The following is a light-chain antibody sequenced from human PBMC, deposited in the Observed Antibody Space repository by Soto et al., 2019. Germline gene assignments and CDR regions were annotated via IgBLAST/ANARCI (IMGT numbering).Light chain of an antibody. CDR1: QGISSY. Sequence: IQLTPSPSSLSASVGDRVTITCRATQGISSYLAWYQQKPGKDPKLLIYAASTLQSGVPSRFSGSGSGTDFTLTISSLQPEDFAAYYCQQLDSYPFTFGPGTKVDIK. CDR3: QQLDSYPFT. CDR2: AAS. V-gene: IGKV1-9*01. J-gene: IGKJ3*01.